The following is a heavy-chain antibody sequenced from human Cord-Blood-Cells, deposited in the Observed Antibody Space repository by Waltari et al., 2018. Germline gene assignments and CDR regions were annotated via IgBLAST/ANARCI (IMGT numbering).Heavy chain of an antibody. D-gene: IGHD6-13*01. CDR1: GGSFSGSY. V-gene: IGHV4-34*01. CDR3: ARVNSSSWYFDY. J-gene: IGHJ4*02. CDR2: INHSGST. Sequence: QVQLQQWGAGLLTPSETLSLTCAVYGGSFSGSYWSWIRQPPGKGLEWIGEINHSGSTNYNPSLKGRVTISVDTSKNQFSLKLSSVTAADTAVYYCARVNSSSWYFDYWGQGTLVTVSS.